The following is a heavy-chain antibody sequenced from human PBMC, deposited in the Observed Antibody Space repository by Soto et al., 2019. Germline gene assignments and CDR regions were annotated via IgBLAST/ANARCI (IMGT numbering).Heavy chain of an antibody. CDR2: IYYSGST. J-gene: IGHJ2*01. CDR1: GGSISSSSYY. CDR3: ARLMRARVRGVIFWYFDL. D-gene: IGHD3-10*01. Sequence: SETLSLTCTVSGGSISSSSYYWGWIRQPPGKGLEWIGSIYYSGSTYYNPSLKSRVTISVDTSKNQFSLKLSSVTAADTAVYYCARLMRARVRGVIFWYFDLWGRGTLVTVSS. V-gene: IGHV4-39*01.